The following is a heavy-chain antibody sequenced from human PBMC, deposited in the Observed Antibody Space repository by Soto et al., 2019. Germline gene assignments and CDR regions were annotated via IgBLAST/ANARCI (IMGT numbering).Heavy chain of an antibody. CDR2: ISAYNGNT. V-gene: IGHV1-18*01. CDR3: ASEGTCSSTSCPTYFSFGMDV. J-gene: IGHJ6*02. CDR1: GYTFASYG. D-gene: IGHD2-2*01. Sequence: QVQLVQSGAEVKKPGAPVKVSCKASGYTFASYGISWVRQAPGQGLEWMGWISAYNGNTNYAQKLQGRVTMTTDTFTRTAYMEVRSLRSDDTAVYYCASEGTCSSTSCPTYFSFGMDVWGQGTTVTVSS.